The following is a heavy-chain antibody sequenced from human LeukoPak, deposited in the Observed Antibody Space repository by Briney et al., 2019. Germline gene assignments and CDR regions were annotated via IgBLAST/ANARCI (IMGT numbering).Heavy chain of an antibody. D-gene: IGHD3-10*01. CDR1: GFTVSSNS. CDR2: INSDGSST. V-gene: IGHV3-74*01. Sequence: PGGSLRLSCTVSGFTVSSNSMSWVRQAPGKGLEWVSRINSDGSSTSYADSVKGRFTISRDNAKNTLYLQMNSLRAEDTAVYYCARDLGNYYGSGSYTLDYWGQGTLVTVSS. J-gene: IGHJ4*02. CDR3: ARDLGNYYGSGSYTLDY.